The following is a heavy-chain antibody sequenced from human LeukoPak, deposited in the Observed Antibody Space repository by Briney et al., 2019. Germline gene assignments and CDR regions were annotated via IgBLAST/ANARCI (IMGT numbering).Heavy chain of an antibody. J-gene: IGHJ4*02. V-gene: IGHV3-30*18. CDR2: ISYDGSNK. D-gene: IGHD1-26*01. CDR3: AKDELLGSGYFDY. Sequence: PGGSLRLSCAASGFTCSSYGRHWVRQAPGKGMEWVAVISYDGSNKYYADSVKGRFTISRDNSKNTLYLQMNSLRAEDTAVYYCAKDELLGSGYFDYWGQGTLVTVSS. CDR1: GFTCSSYG.